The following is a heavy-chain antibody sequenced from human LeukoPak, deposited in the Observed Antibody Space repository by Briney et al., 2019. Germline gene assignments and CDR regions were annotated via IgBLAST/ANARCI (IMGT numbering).Heavy chain of an antibody. V-gene: IGHV3-30*03. CDR1: GFIFSTFG. CDR3: AREKVVLWFGELLGYYGMDV. Sequence: GRSLSLSCAASGFIFSTFGMHWVRQAPGKGLEWVALISYDGSNKYYADSVKGRFTISRDNSKNTLYLQMNSLRAEDTAVYYCAREKVVLWFGELLGYYGMDVWGQGTTVTVSS. CDR2: ISYDGSNK. J-gene: IGHJ6*02. D-gene: IGHD3-10*01.